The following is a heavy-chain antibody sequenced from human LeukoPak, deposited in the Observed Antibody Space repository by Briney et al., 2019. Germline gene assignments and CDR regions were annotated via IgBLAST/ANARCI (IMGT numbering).Heavy chain of an antibody. CDR1: GFTFSSYA. J-gene: IGHJ1*01. Sequence: GGSLRLSCAASGFTFSSYAMSWVRQAPGKGLEWVSAIRGSGGGTNYGDSVRGRFTISRDNSKDTLYLQMNSLRAEDTAVYYCAKVTVVAAAYAEYFQHWGQGTLVTVSS. V-gene: IGHV3-23*01. CDR3: AKVTVVAAAYAEYFQH. CDR2: IRGSGGGT. D-gene: IGHD2-15*01.